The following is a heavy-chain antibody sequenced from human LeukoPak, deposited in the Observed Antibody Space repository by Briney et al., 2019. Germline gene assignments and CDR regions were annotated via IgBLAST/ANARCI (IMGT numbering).Heavy chain of an antibody. Sequence: ASVKVSCKASGYTFTSYDINWVRQATGQGLEWMGWINPNSGNTGYAQKFQGRVTMTRNTSISTAYMELSSLRSEDTAVYYCARGRQPRVRYYYYYMDVWGKGTTVTVSS. J-gene: IGHJ6*03. CDR1: GYTFTSYD. D-gene: IGHD4/OR15-4a*01. V-gene: IGHV1-8*01. CDR3: ARGRQPRVRYYYYYMDV. CDR2: INPNSGNT.